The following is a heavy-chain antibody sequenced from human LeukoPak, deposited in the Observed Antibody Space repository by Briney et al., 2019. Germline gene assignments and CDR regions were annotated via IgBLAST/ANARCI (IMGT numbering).Heavy chain of an antibody. Sequence: GGSLRLSCAASGFTVSSNYMNWVRQAPGQGLEWVSVIYGGGNIYYADSEKGRFTISRDNSKNTLYLQMNSLRAEDTAVYYCARGAGYNYPYYFDYWGQGTLVTVSS. CDR2: IYGGGNI. D-gene: IGHD5-24*01. CDR3: ARGAGYNYPYYFDY. V-gene: IGHV3-53*01. CDR1: GFTVSSNY. J-gene: IGHJ4*02.